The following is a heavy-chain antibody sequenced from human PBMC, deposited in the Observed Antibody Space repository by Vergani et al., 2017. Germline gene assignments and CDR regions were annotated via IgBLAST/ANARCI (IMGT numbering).Heavy chain of an antibody. J-gene: IGHJ4*02. V-gene: IGHV4-30-4*01. Sequence: QVQLQESGPGLVKPSQTLSLNCTVSGGSISSGDYYWSWIRQPPGKGLVWIGYIYDSGSTYYNPSLKSRVTISVDTSKNQFSLKLSSVTAADTAVYYCARGGYYDFWSGYSREENFDYWGQGTLVTVSS. CDR3: ARGGYYDFWSGYSREENFDY. CDR2: IYDSGST. CDR1: GGSISSGDYY. D-gene: IGHD3-3*01.